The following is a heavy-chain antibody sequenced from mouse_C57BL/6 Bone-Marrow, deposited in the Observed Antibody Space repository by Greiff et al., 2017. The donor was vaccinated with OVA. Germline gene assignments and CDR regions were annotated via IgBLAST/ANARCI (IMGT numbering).Heavy chain of an antibody. J-gene: IGHJ2*01. Sequence: VHVKQSGAELVRPGASVKLSCTASGFNIKDDYMHWVKQRPEQGLEWIGWIDPENGDTEYASKFQGKATITADTSSNTAYLQLSSLTSEDTAVYYCTSIYYGNDWGQGTTLTVSS. CDR2: IDPENGDT. CDR1: GFNIKDDY. CDR3: TSIYYGND. D-gene: IGHD2-1*01. V-gene: IGHV14-4*01.